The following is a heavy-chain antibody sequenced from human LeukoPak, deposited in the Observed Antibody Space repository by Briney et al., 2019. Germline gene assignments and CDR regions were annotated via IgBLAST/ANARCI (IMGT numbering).Heavy chain of an antibody. V-gene: IGHV4-59*11. D-gene: IGHD3-3*01. J-gene: IGHJ6*03. CDR1: GGSISSHY. CDR2: IYYSGST. Sequence: SETLSLTCTVSGGSISSHYWSWIRQPPGKGLGWIGYIYYSGSTNYNPSLKSRVTISVDTSKNQFSLKLSSVTAADTAVYYCARASRSGYDFWSGYDNYYYYYMDVWGKGTTVTVSS. CDR3: ARASRSGYDFWSGYDNYYYYYMDV.